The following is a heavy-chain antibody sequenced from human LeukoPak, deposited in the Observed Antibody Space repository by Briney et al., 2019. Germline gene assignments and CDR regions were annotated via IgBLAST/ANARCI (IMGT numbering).Heavy chain of an antibody. CDR1: GFTFSSYW. CDR2: IKEDGSEK. D-gene: IGHD1-7*01. V-gene: IGHV3-7*01. Sequence: PGGSLRLSCAASGFTFSSYWMSWVRQAPGKGLEWVANIKEDGSEKYYVDSVKGRFTISRDNAQNSVYLQMNSLRVEDTAVYYCARAHNWKYGTFDYWGQGTLVTVSS. J-gene: IGHJ4*02. CDR3: ARAHNWKYGTFDY.